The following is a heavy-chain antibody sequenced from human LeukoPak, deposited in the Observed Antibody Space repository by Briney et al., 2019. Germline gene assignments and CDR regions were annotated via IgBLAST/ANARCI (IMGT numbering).Heavy chain of an antibody. CDR1: GFSFDSYW. CDR2: INHDGTEK. V-gene: IGHV3-7*01. CDR3: ARVRSAAAGPLDY. Sequence: PGGSLRLSCVGSGFSFDSYWMNWVRQAPGGGLEWVANINHDGTEKYYVDSVKGRFTISRDNANKSLYLQMNSLSADDTAVYHCARVRSAAAGPLDYWGQGTLVTVSS. J-gene: IGHJ4*02. D-gene: IGHD6-13*01.